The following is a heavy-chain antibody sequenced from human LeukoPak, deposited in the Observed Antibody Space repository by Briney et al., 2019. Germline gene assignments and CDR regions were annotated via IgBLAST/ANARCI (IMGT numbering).Heavy chain of an antibody. CDR2: IKTKTDGGTS. Sequence: GGSLRLSCAASGFTFSNVRMSWVRQAPGKGLEWVGRIKTKTDGGTSDYATPVKSRFTISRDDSKNTLYLQMNSLKTEDTAVYYCATGIVERATISEYWGQGPLVTVSS. CDR3: ATGIVERATISEY. J-gene: IGHJ4*02. V-gene: IGHV3-15*01. D-gene: IGHD3-16*02. CDR1: GFTFSNVR.